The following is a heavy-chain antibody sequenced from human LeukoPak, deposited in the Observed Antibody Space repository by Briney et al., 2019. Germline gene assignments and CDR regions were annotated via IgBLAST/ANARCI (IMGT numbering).Heavy chain of an antibody. J-gene: IGHJ4*02. Sequence: GASVKASCKPSGYTFTDYYMHWVRQPPGQGFEWMGWINPNDGDTNYAQKFQGRVTMTRDTSISTAHMEVSRLRSDDTAVYYCARANFLYCSSTTCLFDYWGQGTLVTVSS. CDR2: INPNDGDT. CDR1: GYTFTDYY. CDR3: ARANFLYCSSTTCLFDY. V-gene: IGHV1-2*02. D-gene: IGHD2-2*01.